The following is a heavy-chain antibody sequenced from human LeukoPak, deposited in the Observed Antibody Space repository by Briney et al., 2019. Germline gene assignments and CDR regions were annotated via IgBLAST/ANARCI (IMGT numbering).Heavy chain of an antibody. D-gene: IGHD3-10*01. CDR1: GFTFRSYA. CDR3: RAHGGALDI. J-gene: IGHJ3*02. V-gene: IGHV3-23*01. Sequence: GGSLRLSCAASGFTFRSYAMSWVRQAPGKGLEWVSAISGSGGSTYYADSVKGRFTISRDNSKNTVYLQMDSLRAEDTAVYYCRAHGGALDIWGQGTMVTVSS. CDR2: ISGSGGST.